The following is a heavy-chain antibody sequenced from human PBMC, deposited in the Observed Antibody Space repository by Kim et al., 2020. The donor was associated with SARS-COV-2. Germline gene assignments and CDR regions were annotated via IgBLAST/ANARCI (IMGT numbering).Heavy chain of an antibody. CDR3: ARGERLLWLGELRYNWFDP. CDR2: MNPNSGNT. V-gene: IGHV1-8*01. J-gene: IGHJ5*02. D-gene: IGHD3-10*01. CDR1: GYTFTSYD. Sequence: ASVNVSCKASGYTFTSYDINWVRQATGQGLEWMGWMNPNSGNTGYAQKFQGIVTMTRNTSISTAYMELSSLRSEDTAVYYCARGERLLWLGELRYNWFDPWGQVTLVTVSS.